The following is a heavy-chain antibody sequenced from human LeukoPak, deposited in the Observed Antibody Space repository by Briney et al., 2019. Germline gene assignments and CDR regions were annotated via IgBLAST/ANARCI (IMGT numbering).Heavy chain of an antibody. V-gene: IGHV4-59*01. J-gene: IGHJ6*03. CDR1: GDSMSSFY. D-gene: IGHD5-18*01. CDR2: IYYSGST. CDR3: ARTTEGGYTYGYFYYYYMDV. Sequence: PSETLSLTCTVSGDSMSSFYWSWIRQPPGKGLEWIGYIYYSGSTNYRSSLKSRVTISVDTSKNQFSLKLSSVTAADTAVYYCARTTEGGYTYGYFYYYYMDVWGKGTTVTISS.